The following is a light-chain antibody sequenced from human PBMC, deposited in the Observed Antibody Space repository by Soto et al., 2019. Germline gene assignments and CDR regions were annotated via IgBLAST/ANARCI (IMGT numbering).Light chain of an antibody. CDR3: QSFDSNPRV. CDR1: SGSIDSNY. Sequence: FMLTQPHSVSESPGKTVIISCTRSSGSIDSNYVQWFQKRPGSAPTTVIFNDDQRPSGVPARFSGSVDSSSNSASLTISGLRTEDDAEYYCQSFDSNPRVFGGGTKLTVL. CDR2: NDD. J-gene: IGLJ3*02. V-gene: IGLV6-57*04.